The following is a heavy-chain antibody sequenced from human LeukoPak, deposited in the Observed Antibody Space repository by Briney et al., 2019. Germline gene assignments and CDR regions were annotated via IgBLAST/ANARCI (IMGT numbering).Heavy chain of an antibody. D-gene: IGHD3-22*01. V-gene: IGHV3-23*01. CDR2: ISGNGGST. Sequence: GGSLRLSCSASGFTFSSYAMSWVRQAPGKGLEWVSAISGNGGSTFYTDAVKGRFTISRDNSKNTLYLQMNSLRAEDTAVYYCARGAYYYEDWGQGTLVTVSS. CDR3: ARGAYYYED. J-gene: IGHJ4*02. CDR1: GFTFSSYA.